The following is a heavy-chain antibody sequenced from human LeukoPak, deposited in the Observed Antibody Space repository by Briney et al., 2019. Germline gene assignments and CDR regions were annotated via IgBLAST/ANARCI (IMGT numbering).Heavy chain of an antibody. D-gene: IGHD5-18*01. J-gene: IGHJ3*02. CDR1: GYTFTGYY. Sequence: ASVKVSFKASGYTFTGYYMHWVRQAPGQGLEWMGWINPNSGGTNYAQKFQGRVTMTRDTSISTAYMEPSRLRSDDTAVYYCAFGIQLWLRGARGAFDIWGQGTMVTVSS. CDR3: AFGIQLWLRGARGAFDI. CDR2: INPNSGGT. V-gene: IGHV1-2*02.